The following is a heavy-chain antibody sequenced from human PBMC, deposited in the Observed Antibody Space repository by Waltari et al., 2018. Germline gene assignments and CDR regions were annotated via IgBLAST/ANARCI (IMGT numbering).Heavy chain of an antibody. J-gene: IGHJ4*02. V-gene: IGHV3-21*06. CDR3: VRSSSHPVY. CDR2: ISSGSSYI. D-gene: IGHD2-2*01. Sequence: EVQLVESGGALVRPGGSLRLSCTASGFTFSNYIMNWVRQPPGKGLEWVSSISSGSSYIYYADSLKGRFTITRDDAKNSLYLQMNSLRAEDAAVYYCVRSSSHPVYWGRGTQVTVSS. CDR1: GFTFSNYI.